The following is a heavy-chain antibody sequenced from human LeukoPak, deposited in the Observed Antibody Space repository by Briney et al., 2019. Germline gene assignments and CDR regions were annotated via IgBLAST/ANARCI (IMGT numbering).Heavy chain of an antibody. V-gene: IGHV4-34*01. CDR1: GGSFSGYY. J-gene: IGHJ4*02. CDR3: ARFFYGSGSLDY. CDR2: INHSGST. D-gene: IGHD3-10*01. Sequence: SETLSLTCAVYGGSFSGYYWSWIRQPPGKGLERIGEINHSGSTNYNPSLKSRVTISVDTSKNQFSLKLSSVTAADTAVYYCARFFYGSGSLDYWGQGTLVTVSS.